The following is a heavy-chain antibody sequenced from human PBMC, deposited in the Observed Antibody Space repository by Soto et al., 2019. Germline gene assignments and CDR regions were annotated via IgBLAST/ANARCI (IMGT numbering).Heavy chain of an antibody. V-gene: IGHV1-69*13. CDR3: AIFKTGNYYYGMDV. J-gene: IGHJ6*02. CDR2: IIPTFGTA. CDR1: GGTFSSYA. Sequence: SVKVSCKASGGTFSSYAISGVRQAPGQGLEWMGGIIPTFGTANYAQKFQGRVTITADESTSTAYMELGSLRSEDTAVYYCAIFKTGNYYYGMDVCGQGTTVTVSS.